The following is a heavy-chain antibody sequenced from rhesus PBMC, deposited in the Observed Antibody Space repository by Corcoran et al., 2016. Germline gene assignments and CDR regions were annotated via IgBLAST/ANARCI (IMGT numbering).Heavy chain of an antibody. J-gene: IGHJ4*01. V-gene: IGHV4S10*01. CDR1: GGSISDSYR. CDR2: IYGSSTST. D-gene: IGHD3-34*01. CDR3: ARDLGWGDYYDDY. Sequence: QVQLQESGPGVVKPSETLSLTCAVSGGSISDSYRWSWIRQPPGKGLAWIGYIYGSSTSTNYNPSLKWRVTILKDTSKNQFSLKLSSVTAADTAVYYCARDLGWGDYYDDYWGQGVLVTVSS.